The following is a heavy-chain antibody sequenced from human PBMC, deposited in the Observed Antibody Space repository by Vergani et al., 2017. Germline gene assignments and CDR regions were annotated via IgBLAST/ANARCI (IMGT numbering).Heavy chain of an antibody. J-gene: IGHJ4*02. V-gene: IGHV3-33*06. D-gene: IGHD3-10*01. CDR3: AKDLHMVRGVSD. CDR1: GFTFSSYG. CDR2: IWYDGSNK. Sequence: QVQLVESGGGVVQPGRSLRLSCAASGFTFSSYGMHWVRQAPGKGLEWVAVIWYDGSNKYYADSVKGRFTISRDNSKNTLYLQMNSLRAEDTAVYYCAKDLHMVRGVSDWGQGTLVTVSS.